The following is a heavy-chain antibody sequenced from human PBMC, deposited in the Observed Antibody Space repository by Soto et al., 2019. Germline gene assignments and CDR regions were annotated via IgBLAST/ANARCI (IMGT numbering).Heavy chain of an antibody. CDR1: GFTFINFG. J-gene: IGHJ5*01. V-gene: IGHV3-30*18. Sequence: QVHLVESGGGVVQPGGSLRLSCTASGFTFINFGMHWVRQAPGKGPEWVGVVEYDGSKKQYPDSVKGRFTISRDNSNDTVYLQMNNLRAEYTAIYFCAKDIAAASFMGCSDSWGQGTPVTVSP. CDR2: VEYDGSKK. D-gene: IGHD6-13*01. CDR3: AKDIAAASFMGCSDS.